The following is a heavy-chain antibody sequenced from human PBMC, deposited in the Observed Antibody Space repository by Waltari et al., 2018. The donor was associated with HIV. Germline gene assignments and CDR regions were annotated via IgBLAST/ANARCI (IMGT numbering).Heavy chain of an antibody. V-gene: IGHV4-31*03. J-gene: IGHJ5*02. CDR3: AREGAQGSARIKGKSYNWFDP. D-gene: IGHD5-18*01. CDR2: LYYSGST. CDR1: GGSISSGGYY. Sequence: QVQLQESGPGLVKPSQTLSLPCTVSGGSISSGGYYCSWIRQHPGKGLEWIGYLYYSGSTYYNPSLKSRVTISVDTSKNQFSLKLSSVTAADTAVYYCAREGAQGSARIKGKSYNWFDPWGQGTLVTVSS.